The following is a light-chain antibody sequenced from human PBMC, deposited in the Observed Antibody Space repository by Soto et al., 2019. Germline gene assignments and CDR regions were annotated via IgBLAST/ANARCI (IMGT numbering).Light chain of an antibody. V-gene: IGLV1-44*01. J-gene: IGLJ3*02. CDR1: SSNIGSEN. Sequence: QAVVTQPPSASGTPGQRVTISCSGSSSNIGSENVNWYQQVPGTAPKLLIYANNQRPSWVPDRFSVSKSGTSASLAIGGLQSEDEGYYYCAAWDDSLKGWVFGGGTQLTVL. CDR2: ANN. CDR3: AAWDDSLKGWV.